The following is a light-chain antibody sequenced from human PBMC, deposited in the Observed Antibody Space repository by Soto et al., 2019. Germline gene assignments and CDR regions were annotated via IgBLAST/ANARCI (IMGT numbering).Light chain of an antibody. CDR1: QSIRSNY. J-gene: IGKJ1*01. Sequence: ETVLTQSPGTLSLSPGERATLSCRASQSIRSNYLAWYRQTPGQAPRLLIYGASNRATGIPDRFSGSGSGTDFTLIISRLEPEDFALYYCQQYGSPPWTFGQGTKVEIK. V-gene: IGKV3-20*01. CDR2: GAS. CDR3: QQYGSPPWT.